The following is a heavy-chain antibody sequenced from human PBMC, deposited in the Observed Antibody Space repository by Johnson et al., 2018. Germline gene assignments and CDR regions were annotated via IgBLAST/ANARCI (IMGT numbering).Heavy chain of an antibody. J-gene: IGHJ1*01. D-gene: IGHD1-1*01. CDR1: GFTFSNYA. V-gene: IGHV3-30-3*01. Sequence: QVQLVESGGGVVQPGRSLRLSCAASGFTFSNYAVHWVRQAPGKGLEWVAVISYDGSNKYYADPVKGRFTISRDNSKNTLYLQMNSLRDEDTAVYFCARKDDNEHVQHWGQGTLVTVSS. CDR3: ARKDDNEHVQH. CDR2: ISYDGSNK.